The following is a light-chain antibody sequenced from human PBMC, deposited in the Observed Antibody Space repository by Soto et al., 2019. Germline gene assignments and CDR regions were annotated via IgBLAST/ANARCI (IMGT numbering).Light chain of an antibody. Sequence: EIVLTQSPATLSLSPGERATLSCRASQNVRTYLAWYQQKPGQAPRLLIYDASNRDNGIPARFTGSGCGTDFTLTLSSLEPEDFAIYYCQQRGYPFTFGPGIKVDIK. V-gene: IGKV3-11*01. CDR1: QNVRTY. J-gene: IGKJ3*01. CDR2: DAS. CDR3: QQRGYPFT.